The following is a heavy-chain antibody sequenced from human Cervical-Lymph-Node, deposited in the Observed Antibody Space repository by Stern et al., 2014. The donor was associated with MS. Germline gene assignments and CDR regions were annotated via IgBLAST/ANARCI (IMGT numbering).Heavy chain of an antibody. CDR2: ISSSSSYI. CDR1: GFTFSSYS. J-gene: IGHJ4*02. Sequence: VQLVESGGGLVKPGGSLRLSCAASGFTFSSYSMNWVRQAPGKGLEWVSSISSSSSYIYYADSVKGRFTISRDNAKNSLYQQMNSLRAEDTAVYYCARDPTDSSSGSHYFDYWGQGTLVTVSS. V-gene: IGHV3-21*01. D-gene: IGHD6-13*01. CDR3: ARDPTDSSSGSHYFDY.